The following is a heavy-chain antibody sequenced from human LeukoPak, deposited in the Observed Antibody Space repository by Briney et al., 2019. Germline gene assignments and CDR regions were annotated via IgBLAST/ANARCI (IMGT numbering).Heavy chain of an antibody. CDR1: GFTFSTYW. D-gene: IGHD3-22*01. Sequence: SGGSLRLSCAASGFTFSTYWMYWVRQAPGKGLVWVSRIDSDGSITTYADSVKGRFTISRDNAKNTVSLQMNSLRADDTAFYYCGIALCYDGVGYYYDYWGEGTLVTVSS. J-gene: IGHJ4*02. V-gene: IGHV3-74*01. CDR3: GIALCYDGVGYYYDY. CDR2: IDSDGSIT.